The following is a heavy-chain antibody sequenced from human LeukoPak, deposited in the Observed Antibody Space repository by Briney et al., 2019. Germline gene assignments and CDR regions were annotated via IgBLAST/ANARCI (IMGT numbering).Heavy chain of an antibody. CDR1: GGSFSGYY. CDR2: ITHSVNT. V-gene: IGHV4-34*01. J-gene: IGHJ6*03. Sequence: SETLSLTCAVSGGSFSGYYWSWIRQPPGKGLEWIGEITHSVNTNYNPSLESRVTISVDTSKNQFSLKLSSVTAADTAVYFCARVGYSYVINDWSRTGLGAYPTKYYYHMDVWGKGTTVTVSS. D-gene: IGHD5-18*01. CDR3: ARVGYSYVINDWSRTGLGAYPTKYYYHMDV.